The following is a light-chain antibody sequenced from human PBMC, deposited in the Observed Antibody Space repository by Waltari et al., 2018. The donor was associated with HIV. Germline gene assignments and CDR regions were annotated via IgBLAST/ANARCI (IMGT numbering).Light chain of an antibody. CDR1: QSISSW. V-gene: IGKV1-5*03. Sequence: DIQMTQSPSTLSASVGARVTITCRTSQSISSWLAWYQQKPGKAPKLLIYKASSLESGVPSRFSGSGSGTEFTLTISSLQPDDFATYYCQQYDNYSYTFGQGTKLEIK. J-gene: IGKJ2*01. CDR3: QQYDNYSYT. CDR2: KAS.